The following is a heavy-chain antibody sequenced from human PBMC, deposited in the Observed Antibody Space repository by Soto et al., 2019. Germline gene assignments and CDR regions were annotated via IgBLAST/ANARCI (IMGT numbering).Heavy chain of an antibody. J-gene: IGHJ4*02. CDR1: GFTFRSYA. V-gene: IGHV3-23*01. Sequence: EVQLLESGGGLVQPGGSLRLACAASGFTFRSYALWWVRQAPVKGLEWVSAISGSGESTYYADSVKGRFSISRDNSKSTLYLQMNSLRAEDTAVYYCARRGSGSYYDYWREGTLVTVSS. D-gene: IGHD1-26*01. CDR3: ARRGSGSYYDY. CDR2: ISGSGEST.